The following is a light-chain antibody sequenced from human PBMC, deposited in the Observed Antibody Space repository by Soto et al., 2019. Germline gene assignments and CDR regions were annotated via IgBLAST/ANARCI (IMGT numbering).Light chain of an antibody. CDR1: QSISSY. Sequence: DIQMNQAPCSLYASVGDSVTITCRASQSISSYLNWYQQKPGKAPKLLIYAASSLHSGVPSRFSGSGSGTDFTLTISSLQPEDFATYYCQQSYSTLVTFGQGTKLAIQ. J-gene: IGKJ2*01. V-gene: IGKV1-39*01. CDR2: AAS. CDR3: QQSYSTLVT.